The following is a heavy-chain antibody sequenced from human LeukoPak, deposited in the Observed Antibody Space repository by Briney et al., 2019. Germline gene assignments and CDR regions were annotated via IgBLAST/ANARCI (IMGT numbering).Heavy chain of an antibody. CDR1: GFTFSSDG. D-gene: IGHD3-22*01. CDR2: ISSSAADT. J-gene: IGHJ4*02. CDR3: AKDHGGGYDY. Sequence: GGSLRLSCAASGFTFSSDGMSWVRQAPGEGLEWVSTISSSAADTYYADSVKGRFTISRDNSKNTLYLQMNSLRAEDTAVYYCAKDHGGGYDYWGQGTLVTVSS. V-gene: IGHV3-23*01.